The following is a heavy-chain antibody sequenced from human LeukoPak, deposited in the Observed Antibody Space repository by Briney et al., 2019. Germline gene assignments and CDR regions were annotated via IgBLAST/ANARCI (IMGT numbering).Heavy chain of an antibody. CDR1: GGSFSDYY. Sequence: SETLSLTCAVYGGSFSDYYWSWIRQPPGKGLEWIGEINHSGSTNYNPSLKSGVTISVDTSKNHVSLKLSSVTAADTAVYYCARGQRFGSSDITDAFYIWGEGTMVTVSS. V-gene: IGHV4-34*01. J-gene: IGHJ3*02. CDR3: ARGQRFGSSDITDAFYI. CDR2: INHSGST. D-gene: IGHD2-2*01.